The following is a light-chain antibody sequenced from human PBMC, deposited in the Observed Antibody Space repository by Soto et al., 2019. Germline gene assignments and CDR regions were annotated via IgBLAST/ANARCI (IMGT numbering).Light chain of an antibody. V-gene: IGKV3-11*01. CDR3: QHYNSYSEA. CDR2: DAS. CDR1: QSVSSY. J-gene: IGKJ1*01. Sequence: IVFTHSLSTLSLSTGERATLSCRASQSVSSYLVWYQQRPGQAPRLLIYDASNRAPGLPARFSGSGSGTEFTLTISSLQPDDFATYYCQHYNSYSEAFGQGTKVDIK.